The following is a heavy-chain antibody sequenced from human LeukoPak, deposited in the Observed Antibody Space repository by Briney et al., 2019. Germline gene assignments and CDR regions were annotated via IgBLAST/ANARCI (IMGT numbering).Heavy chain of an antibody. CDR3: ASLLRPYYYYGMDV. D-gene: IGHD4-17*01. J-gene: IGHJ6*02. Sequence: PSETLSLTCAVYGGSFSGYYGSWIRQPPGKGLEWIGGINHSGSTNYNPSLKSRATISVDTSKNQFSLKLSSVTAADTAVYYCASLLRPYYYYGMDVWGQGTTVTVSS. CDR1: GGSFSGYY. CDR2: INHSGST. V-gene: IGHV4-34*01.